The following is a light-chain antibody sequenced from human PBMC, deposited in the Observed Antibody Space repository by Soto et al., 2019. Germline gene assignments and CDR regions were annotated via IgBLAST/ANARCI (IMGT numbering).Light chain of an antibody. V-gene: IGKV3-15*01. CDR2: GAS. CDR1: QSVSSS. Sequence: DMVMTQSPATLSVSPGERATLSCRASQSVSSSLAWYQQKPGRSPRLLIYGASTRAIGIPARFSGSGSGTEFTLTISSLQSEDFATYYCQQYYSYPLTFGGGTKVEIK. J-gene: IGKJ4*01. CDR3: QQYYSYPLT.